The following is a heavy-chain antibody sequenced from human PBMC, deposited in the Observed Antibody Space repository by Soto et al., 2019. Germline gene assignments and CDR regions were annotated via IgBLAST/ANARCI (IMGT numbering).Heavy chain of an antibody. J-gene: IGHJ6*02. CDR2: INPNSGGT. Sequence: ASVKVSCKASGYTFTGYYMHWVRQAPGQGLEWMGWINPNSGGTNYAQKFQGRVTMTRDTSISTAYMELSRLRSDDTAVYYCASEGRSSSNQDYYSTVWTSGAKGPRSPST. V-gene: IGHV1-2*02. CDR1: GYTFTGYY. CDR3: ASEGRSSSNQDYYSTVWTS. D-gene: IGHD6-13*01.